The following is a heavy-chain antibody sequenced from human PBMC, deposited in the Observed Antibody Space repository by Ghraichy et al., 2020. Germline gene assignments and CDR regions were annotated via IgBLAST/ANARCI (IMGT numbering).Heavy chain of an antibody. J-gene: IGHJ3*02. CDR3: ARAGYNMVRGVMYAFDT. CDR1: GGSTSSSNYF. V-gene: IGHV4-61*02. Sequence: SQTLSLTCSVSGGSTSSSNYFWNWIRQPAGKGLEWIGRISSSGSTNYNSSVKSRVTMSLDTSKNQFSLKLSAVTAADTAVYYCARAGYNMVRGVMYAFDTWGQGTLVAVSS. CDR2: ISSSGST. D-gene: IGHD3-10*01.